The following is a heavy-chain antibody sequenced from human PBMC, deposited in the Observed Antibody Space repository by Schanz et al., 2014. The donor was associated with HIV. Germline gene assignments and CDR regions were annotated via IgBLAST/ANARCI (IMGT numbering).Heavy chain of an antibody. J-gene: IGHJ6*02. V-gene: IGHV3-33*06. Sequence: AQLLESGGGVVQPGRSLRLSCAASGFTFSSYGMHWVRQAPGKGLEWVGVIWHDGSSKYYADSVKDRFTISRGNSKNTLYLQMNGVRAEDTAVYYCANSGYCTNGICYTRGDGMDVWGQGTTVTVSS. CDR3: ANSGYCTNGICYTRGDGMDV. D-gene: IGHD2-8*01. CDR1: GFTFSSYG. CDR2: IWHDGSSK.